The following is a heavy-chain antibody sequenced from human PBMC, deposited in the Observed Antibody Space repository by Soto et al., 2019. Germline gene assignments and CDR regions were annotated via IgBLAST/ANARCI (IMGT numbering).Heavy chain of an antibody. CDR2: VDASGNT. D-gene: IGHD3-22*01. J-gene: IGHJ5*02. CDR1: GHSISADY. V-gene: IGHV4-4*07. CDR3: ARDVGGSVVPHWFDP. Sequence: QVQLQESGPGLVKASETLSLSCTVSGHSISADYWSWIRQPAGNRLEWIGRVDASGNTNYNPTLKSRVTMSVDTSKNQFFLKVRSVTAADTAMYFCARDVGGSVVPHWFDPWGQGALVTVSS.